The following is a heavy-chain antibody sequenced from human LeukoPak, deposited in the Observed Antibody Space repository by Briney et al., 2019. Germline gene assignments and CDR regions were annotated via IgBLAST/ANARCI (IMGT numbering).Heavy chain of an antibody. Sequence: SETLSLTCTVSGGSISGYYWSWIRQPPGRGLEWTGYIYYSGSTNYNPSLKSRVTTSVDTSKNQFSLKLSSVTAADTAVYYCARSIAVAGYYFAYWGQGTLVTVSS. D-gene: IGHD6-19*01. CDR3: ARSIAVAGYYFAY. V-gene: IGHV4-59*08. CDR1: GGSISGYY. J-gene: IGHJ4*02. CDR2: IYYSGST.